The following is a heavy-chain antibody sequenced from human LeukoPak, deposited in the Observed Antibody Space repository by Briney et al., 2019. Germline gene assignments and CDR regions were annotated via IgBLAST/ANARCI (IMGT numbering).Heavy chain of an antibody. D-gene: IGHD3-3*01. CDR1: GFTFSTYA. CDR3: AKVITIFGERVEDAFDM. V-gene: IGHV3-30*04. J-gene: IGHJ3*02. Sequence: GGSLRLSCTASGFTFSTYAIHWVRQAPGKGLEWVAVLSYDGRNEYYVDSVKGRFTISRDNSKNTLYLQMNSLRTEDTAVYYCAKVITIFGERVEDAFDMWGQGTMVTVSS. CDR2: LSYDGRNE.